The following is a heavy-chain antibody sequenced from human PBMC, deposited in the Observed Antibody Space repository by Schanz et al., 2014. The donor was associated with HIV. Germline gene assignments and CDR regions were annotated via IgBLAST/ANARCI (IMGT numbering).Heavy chain of an antibody. CDR1: AITFSDYY. J-gene: IGHJ4*02. D-gene: IGHD4-17*01. Sequence: QVQLVESGGDLVKPGGSLRLSCAASAITFSDYYMGWIRQAPGKGLEWVSYISRGGHTKYYAESVKGRFTISRDNAKKSLYLQMNSLRVEDTAMYYCARDREGGLDYGDGPLGYWGQGVLVTVSS. CDR3: ARDREGGLDYGDGPLGY. V-gene: IGHV3-11*01. CDR2: ISRGGHTK.